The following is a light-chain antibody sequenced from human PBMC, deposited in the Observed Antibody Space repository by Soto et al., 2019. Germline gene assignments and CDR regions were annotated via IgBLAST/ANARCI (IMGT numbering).Light chain of an antibody. CDR3: QQRSSWPRV. CDR2: DAS. CDR1: QSVTTY. Sequence: EIVLTQSPATLSLSPGERATLSCRASQSVTTYLVWYQQKPGQAPRLLIYDASKRAIGIPDRFSGSGSGTDFTITISSLEPEDFAVYYCQQRSSWPRVFGGGTKVEIK. J-gene: IGKJ4*01. V-gene: IGKV3-11*01.